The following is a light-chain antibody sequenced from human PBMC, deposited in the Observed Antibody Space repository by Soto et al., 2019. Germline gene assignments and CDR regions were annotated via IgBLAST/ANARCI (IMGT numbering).Light chain of an antibody. J-gene: IGKJ1*01. CDR1: QSVSSY. CDR2: GAS. Sequence: EFVLTQSPPALSLSPGERAPLSCRASQSVSSYLAWYQQKPGQAPRLLIYGASSRATGIPDRFSGSGSGTDFTLTISSLQSEDFAVYFCQQLHRNPRMFGQGTKVDIK. V-gene: IGKV3-11*01. CDR3: QQLHRNPRM.